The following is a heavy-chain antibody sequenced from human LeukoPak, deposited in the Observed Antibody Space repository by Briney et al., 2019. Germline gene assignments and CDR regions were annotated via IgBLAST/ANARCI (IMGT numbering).Heavy chain of an antibody. Sequence: SETLSLTCTVSGGSISSYYWSWIRQPAGKGLEWIGRIYISGSTNYNPSLKSRVTMSVDTSKNQFSLKLSSVTAADTAVYYCARDRLRWGLGPDAFDIWGQGTMVTVSS. CDR3: ARDRLRWGLGPDAFDI. V-gene: IGHV4-4*07. CDR2: IYISGST. CDR1: GGSISSYY. D-gene: IGHD4-23*01. J-gene: IGHJ3*02.